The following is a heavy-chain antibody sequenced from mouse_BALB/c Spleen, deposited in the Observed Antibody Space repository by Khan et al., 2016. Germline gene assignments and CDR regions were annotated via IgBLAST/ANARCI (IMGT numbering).Heavy chain of an antibody. V-gene: IGHV4-1*02. CDR3: ASEGDWDAPWFAY. CDR1: GFDFRRYW. D-gene: IGHD4-1*01. CDR2: INPDSSTI. Sequence: EVQLVESGGGLVQPGGSLKLSCAVSGFDFRRYWMSWVRQAPGKGLEWIGEINPDSSTINYTPSLKDKLIISRDNAKNTLYLQMNKVRSEDTGLYYCASEGDWDAPWFAYWGQGTLVTVSA. J-gene: IGHJ3*01.